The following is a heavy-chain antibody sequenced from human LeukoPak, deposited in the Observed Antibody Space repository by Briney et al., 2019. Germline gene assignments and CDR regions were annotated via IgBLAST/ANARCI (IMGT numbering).Heavy chain of an antibody. CDR3: ARVARYCGGDCYPYDY. D-gene: IGHD2-21*02. CDR2: ISAYNGNT. J-gene: IGHJ4*02. Sequence: ASVKVSCKASGYTFTSYGISWVRQAPGQGLEWMGWISAYNGNTNYAQKLQGRVTMTTDTSTSTAYMELRSLRSDDTAVYYCARVARYCGGDCYPYDYWGQGTLVTVSS. CDR1: GYTFTSYG. V-gene: IGHV1-18*01.